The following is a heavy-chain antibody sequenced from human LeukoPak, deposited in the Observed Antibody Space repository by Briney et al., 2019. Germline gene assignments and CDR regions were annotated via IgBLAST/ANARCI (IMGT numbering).Heavy chain of an antibody. CDR2: INHSGST. V-gene: IGHV4-34*01. CDR3: ARGRIWFGELGRYYYMDV. D-gene: IGHD3-10*01. Sequence: SETLSLXCAVYGGSFSGYYWSWIRQPPGKGLEWIGEINHSGSTNYNPSLKSRVTISVDTSKNQFSLKLSSVTAADTAVYYGARGRIWFGELGRYYYMDVWGKGTTVTVSS. CDR1: GGSFSGYY. J-gene: IGHJ6*03.